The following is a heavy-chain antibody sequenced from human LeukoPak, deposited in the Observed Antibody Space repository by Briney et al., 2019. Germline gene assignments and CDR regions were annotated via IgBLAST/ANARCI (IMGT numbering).Heavy chain of an antibody. CDR2: INHSGST. D-gene: IGHD4-23*01. V-gene: IGHV4-34*01. J-gene: IGHJ4*02. CDR3: ARGRSGGNSGPNQS. CDR1: GGSFSGYY. Sequence: SETLSLTCAVYGGSFSGYYWSWIRQPPGKGLEWIGEINHSGSTNYNPSLKSRVTISVDTSKNQFSLKLSSVTAADTVVYYCARGRSGGNSGPNQSWGQGTLVTVSS.